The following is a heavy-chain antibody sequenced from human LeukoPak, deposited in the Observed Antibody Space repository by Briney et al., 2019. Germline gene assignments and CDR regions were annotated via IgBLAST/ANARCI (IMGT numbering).Heavy chain of an antibody. V-gene: IGHV4-39*01. J-gene: IGHJ4*02. D-gene: IGHD4-17*01. CDR1: GGSIRSSYYY. Sequence: SETLSLTCTVSGGSIRSSYYYWGWIRQPPGKGLEWIGSIYDSGSTYYNPSLKSRVTISVDTSKNQFSLKLNSVTAADTAVYYCARTHESYYGDYYNAYWGQGTLVTVSS. CDR3: ARTHESYYGDYYNAY. CDR2: IYDSGST.